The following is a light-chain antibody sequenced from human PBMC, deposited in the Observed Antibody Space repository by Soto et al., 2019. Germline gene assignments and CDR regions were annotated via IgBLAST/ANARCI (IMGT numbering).Light chain of an antibody. J-gene: IGKJ5*01. CDR1: RRVRSN. CDR3: QQYKNWPAIT. Sequence: EIVMTQSQATLSVSPGERATLSCRASRRVRSNLAWYQQKPGQAPRLLIYGPSTRATGIPARFSGSGSGTEFTLTISSLQSEDFAIYYCQQYKNWPAITFGQGTRLEIK. CDR2: GPS. V-gene: IGKV3D-15*01.